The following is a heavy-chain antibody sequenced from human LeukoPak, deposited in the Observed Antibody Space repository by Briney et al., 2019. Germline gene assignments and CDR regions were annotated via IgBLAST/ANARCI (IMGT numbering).Heavy chain of an antibody. CDR1: GYTFTGYY. J-gene: IGHJ6*03. V-gene: IGHV1-2*02. Sequence: GASEKVSCKASGYTFTGYYMHWVRQAPGQGLEWMGWINPNSGGTNYAQKFQGRVTMTRDTSISTAYMELSRLRSDDTAVYYCARVIAAAGTRISNYYYYYMDVWGKGTTVIVSS. D-gene: IGHD6-13*01. CDR2: INPNSGGT. CDR3: ARVIAAAGTRISNYYYYYMDV.